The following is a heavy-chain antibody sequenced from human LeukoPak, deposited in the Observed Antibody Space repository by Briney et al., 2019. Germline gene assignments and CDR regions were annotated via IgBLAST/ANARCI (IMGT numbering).Heavy chain of an antibody. CDR2: INPSGGST. CDR1: GYRFTSYY. CDR3: ARMIMKYYYDSSGYYYYYGMDV. J-gene: IGHJ6*02. D-gene: IGHD3-22*01. V-gene: IGHV1-46*01. Sequence: ASVKVSCKASGYRFTSYYMHWVRQAPGQGLEWMGIINPSGGSTIYAQKFQDRVTMTRDTSTSTVYMELSSLSSEDTAVYYCARMIMKYYYDSSGYYYYYGMDVWGQGTTVTVSS.